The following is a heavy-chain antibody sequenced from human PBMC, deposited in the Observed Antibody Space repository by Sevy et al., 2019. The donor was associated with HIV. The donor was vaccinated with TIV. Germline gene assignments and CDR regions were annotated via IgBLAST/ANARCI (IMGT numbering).Heavy chain of an antibody. D-gene: IGHD3-9*01. CDR1: GFTVSSNY. V-gene: IGHV3-53*01. Sequence: GGSLRLSCAASGFTVSSNYMSWVRQAPGKGLEWVSVIYSGGSTYYADSVKGRFTISRDNSKNTLYLQMNSLRAEDTAVYYCAREDRTYYDILTGSNQVNYYGMDVWGQGTTVTVSS. CDR3: AREDRTYYDILTGSNQVNYYGMDV. CDR2: IYSGGST. J-gene: IGHJ6*02.